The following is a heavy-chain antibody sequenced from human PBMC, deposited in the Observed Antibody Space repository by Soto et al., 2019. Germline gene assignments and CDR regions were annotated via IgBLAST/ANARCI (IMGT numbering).Heavy chain of an antibody. CDR1: GGTFSIYA. D-gene: IGHD1-1*01. CDR3: QLDWKQLQPVFDY. J-gene: IGHJ4*02. Sequence: QVQLVQSGPEVKKPGSSVKVSCKASGGTFSIYAVSWVRQAPGQGLEWMGGIIPLLGTIDYAQKFQGRATITAYESTTTSHMELRGLRSEDTAVYYGQLDWKQLQPVFDYWGQGTLVTVSS. V-gene: IGHV1-69*11. CDR2: IIPLLGTI.